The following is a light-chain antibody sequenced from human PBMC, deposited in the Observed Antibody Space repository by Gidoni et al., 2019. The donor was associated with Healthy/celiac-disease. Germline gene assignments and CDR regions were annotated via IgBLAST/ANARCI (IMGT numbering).Light chain of an antibody. J-gene: IGKJ3*01. V-gene: IGKV4-1*01. CDR1: QSVLYSSNNKNY. CDR3: QQYYSTPPT. Sequence: DIVMTQSPDSLAVSLGERATINCKSSQSVLYSSNNKNYLAWYQQKPGKPPKLLIYWASTRESGVPDRFSGSGSGTDFTRTISSLQAEDVAVYYCQQYYSTPPTFGPGTKVDIK. CDR2: WAS.